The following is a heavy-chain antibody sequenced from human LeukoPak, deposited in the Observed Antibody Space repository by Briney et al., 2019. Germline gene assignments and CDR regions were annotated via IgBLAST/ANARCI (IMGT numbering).Heavy chain of an antibody. V-gene: IGHV3-21*01. CDR3: AREIGGSYDY. CDR2: ISSSSSYI. CDR1: GFTFSSYS. J-gene: IGHJ4*02. D-gene: IGHD4-23*01. Sequence: GGSLRLSCAVSGFTFSSYSMNWVRQAPGKGMEWVSSISSSSSYIYYADSVKGRFTISRDNAKNSLYLQMNSLRAEDTAVYYCAREIGGSYDYWGQGTLVTVSS.